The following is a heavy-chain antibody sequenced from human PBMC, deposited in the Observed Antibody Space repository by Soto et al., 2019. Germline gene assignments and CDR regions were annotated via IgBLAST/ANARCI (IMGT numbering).Heavy chain of an antibody. D-gene: IGHD5-18*01. CDR1: GDSISSGDYY. V-gene: IGHV4-30-4*01. Sequence: SETLSLTCTVSGDSISSGDYYRSWIRQPPGKGLEWIGCIYYSGNTYYNPSLKRRFSISVDTSKNQFSLQLSSVTVADTAVYYCARYFKRYGSPPGPHEYWGRGTLVTVSS. CDR2: IYYSGNT. CDR3: ARYFKRYGSPPGPHEY. J-gene: IGHJ4*02.